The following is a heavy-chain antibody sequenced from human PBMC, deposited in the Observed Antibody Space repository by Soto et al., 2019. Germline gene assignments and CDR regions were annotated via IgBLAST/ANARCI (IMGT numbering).Heavy chain of an antibody. J-gene: IGHJ5*02. CDR1: GGTFSSYA. Sequence: QVQLVQSGAEVKKPGSSVKVSCKASGGTFSSYAISWVRQAPGQGLEWMGGIIPIFGTANYAQKFQGRVTITADESTSTAYMELSSLRSEDTAVYYCARVVPQLELQNQNWFDPWGQGTLVTVSS. D-gene: IGHD1-1*01. V-gene: IGHV1-69*12. CDR2: IIPIFGTA. CDR3: ARVVPQLELQNQNWFDP.